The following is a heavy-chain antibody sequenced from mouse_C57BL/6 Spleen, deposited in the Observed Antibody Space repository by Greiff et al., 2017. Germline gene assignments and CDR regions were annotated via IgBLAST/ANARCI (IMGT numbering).Heavy chain of an antibody. J-gene: IGHJ1*03. CDR1: GFTFSDYG. CDR3: ARISGSSPWFFDV. CDR2: ISSGSSTI. D-gene: IGHD1-1*01. V-gene: IGHV5-17*01. Sequence: EVKLVESGGGLVKPGGSLKLSCAASGFTFSDYGMHWVRQAPEKGLEGVAYISSGSSTINYADTVKGRFTFSRDNANNSLFLQMTSLMSEDTAMYYFARISGSSPWFFDVWGTGTTVTVSS.